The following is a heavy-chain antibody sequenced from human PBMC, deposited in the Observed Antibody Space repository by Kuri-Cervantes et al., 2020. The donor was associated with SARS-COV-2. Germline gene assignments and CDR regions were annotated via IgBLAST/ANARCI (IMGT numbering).Heavy chain of an antibody. Sequence: SETLSLTCTVSGGSISSSSYYWSWIRQPARKGLEWIGRIYTSGSTNYNPSLKSRVTMSVDTSKNQFSLKLSSVTAADTAVYYCARDGPWSPTKFDYWGQGTLVTVSS. J-gene: IGHJ4*02. D-gene: IGHD3-3*01. CDR1: GGSISSSSYY. V-gene: IGHV4-61*02. CDR2: IYTSGST. CDR3: ARDGPWSPTKFDY.